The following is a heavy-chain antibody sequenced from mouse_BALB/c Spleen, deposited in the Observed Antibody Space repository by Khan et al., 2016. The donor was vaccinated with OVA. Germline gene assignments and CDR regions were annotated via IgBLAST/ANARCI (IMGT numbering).Heavy chain of an antibody. Sequence: QLVQSGAELARPGASVKLSCKASGYTFTDYYINWVKQRTGQGLEWIGEISPGSGDTYYNERFKGKATLTADKSSSTAYMQLSSLTSEASAVYLCAGRNYFGYTFAYWGQGTLVTVSA. J-gene: IGHJ3*01. V-gene: IGHV1-77*01. CDR3: AGRNYFGYTFAY. CDR1: GYTFTDYY. D-gene: IGHD1-2*01. CDR2: ISPGSGDT.